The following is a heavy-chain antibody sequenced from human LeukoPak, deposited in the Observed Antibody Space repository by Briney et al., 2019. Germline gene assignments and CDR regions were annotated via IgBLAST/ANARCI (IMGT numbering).Heavy chain of an antibody. CDR1: GFTFSSYT. D-gene: IGHD3-22*01. J-gene: IGHJ4*02. CDR2: ISGSGGST. V-gene: IGHV3-23*01. CDR3: AKGPNYYDSSGYINY. Sequence: GGSLRLSCAASGFTFSSYTMSWVRQAPGKGLEWVSAISGSGGSTYYADSVKGRFTISRDNSKNTLYLQMNSLRAEDTAVYYCAKGPNYYDSSGYINYWGQGTLVTVSS.